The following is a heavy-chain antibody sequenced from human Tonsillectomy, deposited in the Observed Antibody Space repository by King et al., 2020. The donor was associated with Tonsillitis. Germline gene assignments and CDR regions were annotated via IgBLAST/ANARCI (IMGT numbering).Heavy chain of an antibody. CDR3: AHRGLLWFGESPGGAFDI. D-gene: IGHD3-10*01. V-gene: IGHV2-5*02. CDR2: IYWDDDK. J-gene: IGHJ3*02. CDR1: GFSLSTSGVG. Sequence: VTLKESGPTLVKPTQTLTLTCTFSGFSLSTSGVGVGWIRQPPGKALEWLALIYWDDDKRYSPSLKSRLTITKDTSKNQVVLTMTNMDPVVTATYYCAHRGLLWFGESPGGAFDIWGQGTMVTVSS.